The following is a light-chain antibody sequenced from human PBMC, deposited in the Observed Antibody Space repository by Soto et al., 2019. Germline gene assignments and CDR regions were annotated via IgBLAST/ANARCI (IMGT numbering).Light chain of an antibody. V-gene: IGKV4-1*01. Sequence: DIVMTQSPDSLAVSLGERATINCKSSQRVLHSSKNKNYLAWYQQKPGQPPKLLIYWASTRESGVPDRFSGSGSGTDFILTINSLQAEDVAVYYCQQYYSAPTFGQGTKVEIK. CDR3: QQYYSAPT. CDR2: WAS. CDR1: QRVLHSSKNKNY. J-gene: IGKJ1*01.